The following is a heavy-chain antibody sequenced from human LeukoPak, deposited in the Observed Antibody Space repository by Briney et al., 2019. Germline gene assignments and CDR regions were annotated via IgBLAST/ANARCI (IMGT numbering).Heavy chain of an antibody. V-gene: IGHV3-23*01. CDR2: ISGSGGST. Sequence: GGSLRLSCAASGFTFSSYAMSWVRQAPGKGLEWVSAISGSGGSTYYADSVKGRFTISGDNPKNTLYLQMNSLRAEDTAVYYCAKGAVVTTTTLVYGMDVWGQGTTVTVSS. CDR1: GFTFSSYA. J-gene: IGHJ6*02. D-gene: IGHD6-19*01. CDR3: AKGAVVTTTTLVYGMDV.